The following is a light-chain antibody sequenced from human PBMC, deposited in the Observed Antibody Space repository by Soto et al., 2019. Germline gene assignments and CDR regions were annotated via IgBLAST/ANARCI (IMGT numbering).Light chain of an antibody. Sequence: DIQMTQSPSTLSASVGDRVPITCRARQSISNSLTWYQLKPGKAPKLLIFDASTLERGVPSRFSGSGSGTEFTLTISTLQPDDFATYYCQQYTSYSRTFGQGTKVDIK. CDR2: DAS. V-gene: IGKV1-5*01. CDR1: QSISNS. CDR3: QQYTSYSRT. J-gene: IGKJ1*01.